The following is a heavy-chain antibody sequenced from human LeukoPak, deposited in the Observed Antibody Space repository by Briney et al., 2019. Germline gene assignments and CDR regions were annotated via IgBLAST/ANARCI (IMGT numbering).Heavy chain of an antibody. CDR2: MNPNSGNT. D-gene: IGHD3-3*01. J-gene: IGHJ4*02. V-gene: IGHV1-8*03. CDR3: ARGVRIVPQVGLEYYFDY. Sequence: GASVKVSCKGSGYIFTGHLIHWVRQAPGQGLEWMGWMNPNSGNTGYAQKFQGRVTITRNTSISTAYMELSSLRSEDTAVYYCARGVRIVPQVGLEYYFDYWGQGTLVTVSS. CDR1: GYIFTGHL.